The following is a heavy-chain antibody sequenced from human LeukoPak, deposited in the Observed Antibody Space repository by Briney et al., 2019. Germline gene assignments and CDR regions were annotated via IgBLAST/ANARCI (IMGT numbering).Heavy chain of an antibody. CDR1: GYTFTSYG. CDR2: ISAYNGNT. CDR3: ATVGALDY. V-gene: IGHV1-18*01. D-gene: IGHD1-26*01. J-gene: IGHJ4*02. Sequence: ASVKVSCKASGYTFTSYGISWVRQAPGQGLEWMGWISAYNGNTNYAQKFQGRVTMTEDTSTDTAYMELSSLRSEDTAVYYCATVGALDYWGQGTLVTVSS.